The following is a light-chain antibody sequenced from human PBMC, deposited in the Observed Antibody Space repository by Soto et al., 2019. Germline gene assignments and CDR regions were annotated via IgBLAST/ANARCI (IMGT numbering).Light chain of an antibody. CDR1: QGIRID. J-gene: IGKJ5*01. Sequence: DIQMTQSPSSRSAFVGDRVTITCRASQGIRIDLGWFQQKPGKAPKRLIYGASSLQSGVPSRFSGRGSGTEFTLTISNLQPEDFATYYRQQSYGTPITFGQGTRLEIK. CDR2: GAS. CDR3: QQSYGTPIT. V-gene: IGKV1-17*02.